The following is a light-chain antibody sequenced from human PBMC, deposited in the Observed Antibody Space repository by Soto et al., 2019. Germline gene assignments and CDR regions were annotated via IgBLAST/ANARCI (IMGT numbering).Light chain of an antibody. J-gene: IGKJ5*01. CDR3: LQDYNYPIT. Sequence: AIQMTRSQSSLSASVGDRVTITCRASQDIGNDLGWYQQKPGKAPKLLIYAASRLQSGVPSRFSGSGSGTDFTLTLSSLQPEDFATYYCLQDYNYPITFGQGTRLEIK. CDR1: QDIGND. CDR2: AAS. V-gene: IGKV1-6*01.